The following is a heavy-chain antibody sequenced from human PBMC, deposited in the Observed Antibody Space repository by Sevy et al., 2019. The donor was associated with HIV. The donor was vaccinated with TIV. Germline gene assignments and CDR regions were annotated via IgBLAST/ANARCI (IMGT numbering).Heavy chain of an antibody. V-gene: IGHV4-39*01. CDR1: GGSVTSETDF. D-gene: IGHD1-26*01. CDR2: ISYGGKT. CDR3: VRHGHSGTYAIKFYHYLAL. Sequence: SETLSLTCTVSGGSVTSETDFWGWIRQPPGKRPEWIGSISYGGKTYYNPSLKSRLTISVDTSKNQLSLRVTSETAADTALYYCVRHGHSGTYAIKFYHYLALWGKGTPVTVSS. J-gene: IGHJ6*03.